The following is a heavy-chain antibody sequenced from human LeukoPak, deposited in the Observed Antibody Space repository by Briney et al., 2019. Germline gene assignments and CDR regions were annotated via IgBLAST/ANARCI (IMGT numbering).Heavy chain of an antibody. J-gene: IGHJ4*02. CDR2: ISGSGDST. V-gene: IGHV3-23*01. Sequence: GGSLRLSCAASGFTFTNYGMAWVRQAPGKGLEWVSVISGSGDSTYYADSVRGRFTTSRDNSKNTVSLQMNSLSAEDTATYYCASEDSRFQYWGQGTLVTVSS. CDR3: ASEDSRFQY. CDR1: GFTFTNYG. D-gene: IGHD5-18*01.